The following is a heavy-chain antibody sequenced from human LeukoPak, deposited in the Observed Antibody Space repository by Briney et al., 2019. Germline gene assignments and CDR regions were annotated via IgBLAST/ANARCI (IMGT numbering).Heavy chain of an antibody. V-gene: IGHV4-39*01. CDR1: GGSISSSSYY. CDR2: IYYSGST. D-gene: IGHD2-15*01. Sequence: SETLSLTCTVSGGSISSSSYYWGWIRQPPGRGLEWIGSIYYSGSTYYNPSLKSRVTISVDTSKNQFSLKLSSVTAADTAVYYCARQFRDIVVVVAARRTDSDYWGQGTLVTVSS. J-gene: IGHJ4*02. CDR3: ARQFRDIVVVVAARRTDSDY.